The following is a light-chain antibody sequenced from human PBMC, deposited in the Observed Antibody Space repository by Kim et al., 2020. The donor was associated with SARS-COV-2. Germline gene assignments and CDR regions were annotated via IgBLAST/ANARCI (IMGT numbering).Light chain of an antibody. Sequence: DIQMTQSPSSLSASVGDRVTITCRASQGIRNYVGWFQQKPGKAPKRLIYAASSLQSGVPSRFSGSGSGTEFTLTISSLQPEDFATHFCLQHDSYPPTFGQGTRLEIK. J-gene: IGKJ5*01. CDR3: LQHDSYPPT. V-gene: IGKV1-17*01. CDR1: QGIRNY. CDR2: AAS.